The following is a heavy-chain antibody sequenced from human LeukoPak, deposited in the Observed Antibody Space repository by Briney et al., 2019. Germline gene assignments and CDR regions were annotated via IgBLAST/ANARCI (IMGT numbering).Heavy chain of an antibody. D-gene: IGHD3-22*01. V-gene: IGHV1-18*01. CDR2: ISAYNGNT. J-gene: IGHJ5*02. Sequence: ASVKVSCKASGYTFTSYGISWVRQAPGQGLEWMGWISAYNGNTNYAQKLQGRVTMTTDTSTSTAYMELRSLGSDDTAVYYCAITYYDSSGYYFAYNWFDPWGQGTLVTVSS. CDR1: GYTFTSYG. CDR3: AITYYDSSGYYFAYNWFDP.